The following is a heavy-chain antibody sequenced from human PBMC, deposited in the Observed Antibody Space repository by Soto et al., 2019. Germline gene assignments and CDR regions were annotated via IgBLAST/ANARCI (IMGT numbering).Heavy chain of an antibody. CDR2: ITGIDGRT. J-gene: IGHJ5*02. V-gene: IGHV3-23*01. CDR3: AKDRGPYCSGGICYPPSWFDP. Sequence: PGGSLRLSCGVSGFTFGNYAMSWVRQAPGKGLEWVSSITGIDGRTYYADSVKGRFTISRDNPKNTLYLQMNNLRAEDTAMFYCAKDRGPYCSGGICYPPSWFDPWGQGTQVTV. D-gene: IGHD2-15*01. CDR1: GFTFGNYA.